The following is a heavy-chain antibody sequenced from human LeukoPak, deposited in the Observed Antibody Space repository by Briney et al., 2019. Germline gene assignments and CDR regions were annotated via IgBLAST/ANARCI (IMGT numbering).Heavy chain of an antibody. V-gene: IGHV1-2*02. Sequence: ASVKVSCKASGYTFTGYYMHWVRQAPGQGLEWMGWINPNSGGTNYAQKFQGRVTMTRDTSISTAYRELSRLRSDDTAVYYCARPFTGRVGVDPASNWFDPWGQGTLVTVSS. CDR1: GYTFTGYY. D-gene: IGHD1-14*01. CDR2: INPNSGGT. CDR3: ARPFTGRVGVDPASNWFDP. J-gene: IGHJ5*02.